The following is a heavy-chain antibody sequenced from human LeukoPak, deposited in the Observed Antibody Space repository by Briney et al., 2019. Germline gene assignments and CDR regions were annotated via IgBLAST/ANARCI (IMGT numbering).Heavy chain of an antibody. J-gene: IGHJ4*02. CDR3: ARHISGYYGSSPIFDY. D-gene: IGHD3-22*01. CDR1: GGSISHYY. CDR2: VYSSGST. V-gene: IGHV4-59*01. Sequence: PSETLPLTCTVSGGSISHYYWSWIRQPPGKELEWIGYVYSSGSTNYNTSLKSRVSISVDTSKNQFSLKLSSVTAADTAVYYCARHISGYYGSSPIFDYWGQGTLVTVSS.